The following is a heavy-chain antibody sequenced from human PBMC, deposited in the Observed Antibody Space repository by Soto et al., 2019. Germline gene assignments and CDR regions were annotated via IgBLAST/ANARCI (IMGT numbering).Heavy chain of an antibody. V-gene: IGHV1-69*13. J-gene: IGHJ4*02. Sequence: SVKVSCKASGGTFSIYAISWVRQAPGQGLEWMGGIIPIFGTANYAQKFQGRVTITADESTSTAYMELSSLRSEDTAVYYCARAAHGNYYDSSGYYPTDYWGQGTLVTVSS. CDR2: IIPIFGTA. D-gene: IGHD3-22*01. CDR1: GGTFSIYA. CDR3: ARAAHGNYYDSSGYYPTDY.